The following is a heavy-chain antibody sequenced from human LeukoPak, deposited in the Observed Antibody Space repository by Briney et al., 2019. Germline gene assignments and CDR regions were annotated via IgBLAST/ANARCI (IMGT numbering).Heavy chain of an antibody. CDR3: ARAGDGGARLGAFDI. CDR1: EFTVSSNH. D-gene: IGHD4-23*01. V-gene: IGHV3-53*01. CDR2: IYSGGST. J-gene: IGHJ3*02. Sequence: PGGSLRLSCAASEFTVSSNHMSWVRQAPGKGLEWVSAIYSGGSTYYVGSVKGRFTISRDNSKNTLYLQTNSLRAEDTAVYYCARAGDGGARLGAFDIWGQGTMVTVSS.